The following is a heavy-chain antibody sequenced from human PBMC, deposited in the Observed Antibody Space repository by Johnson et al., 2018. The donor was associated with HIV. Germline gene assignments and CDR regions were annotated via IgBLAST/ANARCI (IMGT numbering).Heavy chain of an antibody. CDR1: GFTFSSYG. Sequence: QVQLVESGGGVVRPGRSLRLSCAASGFTFSSYGMHWVRQAPGKGLEWVSVISTGGSTSYADSVRGRFTISRDNSKNTLYLQMNSLTPEDTAVYYCASLGGLGGFDVWGQGTIVTVSS. CDR2: ISTGGST. D-gene: IGHD1-26*01. V-gene: IGHV3-NL1*01. J-gene: IGHJ3*01. CDR3: ASLGGLGGFDV.